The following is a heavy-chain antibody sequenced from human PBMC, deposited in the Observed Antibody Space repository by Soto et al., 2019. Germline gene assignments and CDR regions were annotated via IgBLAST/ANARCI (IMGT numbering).Heavy chain of an antibody. CDR1: GFTFSSYA. D-gene: IGHD2-8*02. CDR3: AKDFSGTPRGGVYYFDY. CDR2: ISGSGGST. V-gene: IGHV3-23*01. J-gene: IGHJ4*02. Sequence: GGSLRLSCAASGFTFSSYAMSWVRQAPGKGLEWVSAISGSGGSTYYADSVKGRFTISRDNSKNTLYLQMNSLRAEDTAVYYCAKDFSGTPRGGVYYFDYWGQGTLVTVSS.